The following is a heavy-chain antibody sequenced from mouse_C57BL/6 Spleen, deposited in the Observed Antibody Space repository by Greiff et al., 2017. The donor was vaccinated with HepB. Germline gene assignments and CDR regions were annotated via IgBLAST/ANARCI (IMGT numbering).Heavy chain of an antibody. CDR2: IYPGSGST. Sequence: VQLQQSGAELVKPGASVKMSCKASGYTFTSYWITWVKQRPGQGLEWIGDIYPGSGSTNYNEKFKSKATLTVDTSSSTAYMQLSSLTSEDSAVYYCARSSYGNHGAYWGQGTLVTVSA. CDR1: GYTFTSYW. V-gene: IGHV1-55*01. CDR3: ARSSYGNHGAY. D-gene: IGHD2-10*01. J-gene: IGHJ3*01.